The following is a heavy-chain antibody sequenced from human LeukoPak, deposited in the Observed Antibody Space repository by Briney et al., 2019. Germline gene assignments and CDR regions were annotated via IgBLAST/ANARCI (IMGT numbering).Heavy chain of an antibody. CDR3: ARGEYDLDYGDYDSGTDFDY. Sequence: SETLSLTCAVYGGSFSSYYWNWIRQPPGKGLEWIGEINHSGRTNYNPSLKSRVTVSVDTSKNQFSLKLSSVTAADTAVYYCARGEYDLDYGDYDSGTDFDYWGQGTLVTVSS. CDR2: INHSGRT. V-gene: IGHV4-34*01. D-gene: IGHD4-17*01. J-gene: IGHJ4*02. CDR1: GGSFSSYY.